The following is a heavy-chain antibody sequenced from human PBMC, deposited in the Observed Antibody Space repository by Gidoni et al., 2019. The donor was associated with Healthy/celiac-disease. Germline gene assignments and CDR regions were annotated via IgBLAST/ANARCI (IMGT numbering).Heavy chain of an antibody. J-gene: IGHJ6*02. CDR3: AKEAVWFGELLSGMDV. Sequence: QVQLVESGGGVVQPGRSLRLSCAASGFTFSSYGMHWVRQAPGKGLEWVAVISYDGSNKYYADSVKGRFTISRDNSKNTLYLQRNSLRAEDTAVYYCAKEAVWFGELLSGMDVWGQGTTVTVSS. CDR1: GFTFSSYG. CDR2: ISYDGSNK. D-gene: IGHD3-10*01. V-gene: IGHV3-30*18.